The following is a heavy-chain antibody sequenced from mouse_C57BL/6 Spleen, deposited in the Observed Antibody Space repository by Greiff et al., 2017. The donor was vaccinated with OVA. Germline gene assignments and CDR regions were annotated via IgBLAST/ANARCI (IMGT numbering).Heavy chain of an antibody. J-gene: IGHJ4*01. CDR2: ISSGGDYI. D-gene: IGHD1-1*01. CDR3: TREHYYGSDYYAMDY. V-gene: IGHV5-9-1*02. Sequence: EVKVVESGEGLVKPGGSLKLSCAASGFTFSSYAMSWVRQTPEKRLEWVAYISSGGDYIYYADTVKGRFTISRDNARNTLYLQMSSLKSEDTAMYYCTREHYYGSDYYAMDYWGQGTSVTVSS. CDR1: GFTFSSYA.